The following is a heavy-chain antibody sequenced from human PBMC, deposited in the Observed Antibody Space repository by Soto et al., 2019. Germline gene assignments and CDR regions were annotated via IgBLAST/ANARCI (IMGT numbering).Heavy chain of an antibody. CDR2: IWYDASKQ. CDR3: AAWAEGATEVH. D-gene: IGHD2-15*01. CDR1: GFSFSVYG. V-gene: IGHV3-33*01. J-gene: IGHJ4*02. Sequence: QVQLVESGGGVVQPGRSLRLSCETSGFSFSVYGMHWVRQAPGKGLEWVAVIWYDASKQFYAASVEGRFTISRDNSKAILYLQMNSLRAEDTAVYYCAAWAEGATEVHWGQGTWVTVSS.